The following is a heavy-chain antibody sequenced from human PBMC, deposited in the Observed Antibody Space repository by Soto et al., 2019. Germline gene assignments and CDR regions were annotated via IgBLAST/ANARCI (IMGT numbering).Heavy chain of an antibody. CDR2: ISSRGDSA. J-gene: IGHJ4*02. Sequence: GSLRLSGAAAGFSLNNSVITVFRQNPRKGLEWVSSISSRGDSADYAASVNGRFSISRDNSKNTLYLQMNRLRAEDTAVYYCARDWYGDPLWGQDDFDYWGQGTLVTVSS. CDR3: ARDWYGDPLWGQDDFDY. D-gene: IGHD4-17*01. CDR1: GFSLNNSV. V-gene: IGHV3-23*01.